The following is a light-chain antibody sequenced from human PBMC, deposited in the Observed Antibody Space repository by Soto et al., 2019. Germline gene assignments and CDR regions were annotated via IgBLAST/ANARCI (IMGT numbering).Light chain of an antibody. CDR2: GAS. J-gene: IGKJ1*01. CDR1: QSVSSSY. V-gene: IGKV3-20*01. CDR3: QQYGSSPPWT. Sequence: EIVLTQSPGTLSLSPGERATLSCRASQSVSSSYLAWYQQKPGQAPRLLIYGASSRATGIPDRFSGSGSGTDVTLTISRREPEDFAVYYCQQYGSSPPWTFGQGTKVEIK.